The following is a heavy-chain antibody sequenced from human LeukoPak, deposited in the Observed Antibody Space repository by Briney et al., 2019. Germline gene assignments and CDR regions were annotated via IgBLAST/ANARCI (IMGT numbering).Heavy chain of an antibody. CDR2: ISYDGSNK. CDR3: AKALSLRGINDSSGYYYPGEFYYYGMDV. CDR1: GFTVSSNY. J-gene: IGHJ6*02. Sequence: GGSLRLSCAASGFTVSSNYMSWVRQAPGKGLEWVAVISYDGSNKYYGDSVKGRFTISRDNSKNTLYLQMNSLRAEDTAVYYCAKALSLRGINDSSGYYYPGEFYYYGMDVWGQGTTVTVSS. V-gene: IGHV3-30*18. D-gene: IGHD3-22*01.